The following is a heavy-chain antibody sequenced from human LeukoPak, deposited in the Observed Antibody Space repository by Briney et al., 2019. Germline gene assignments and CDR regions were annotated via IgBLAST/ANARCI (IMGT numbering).Heavy chain of an antibody. V-gene: IGHV3-9*01. CDR2: ISYNRDGI. J-gene: IGHJ4*02. Sequence: QSGGSLRLSCVASGFTFDDYAMHWVRHAPGKGLEWVSGISYNRDGIGYADSVKGRFTASRDNAKNSLYLQMNSLRSEDTALYYCAKGAAAGIRGYFDYWGQGILVTVSS. CDR1: GFTFDDYA. CDR3: AKGAAAGIRGYFDY. D-gene: IGHD6-25*01.